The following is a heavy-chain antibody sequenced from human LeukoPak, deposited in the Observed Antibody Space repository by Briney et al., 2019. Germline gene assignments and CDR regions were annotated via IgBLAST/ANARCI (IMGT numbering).Heavy chain of an antibody. CDR1: GGSISSTSYY. CDR3: ARLTGPTSYLDY. V-gene: IGHV4-39*07. Sequence: SETLSLTCVVSGGSISSTSYYWGWIRQPPGKGLEWIGSIYSSGSTFYNPSLKSRVTISVDTSKKQFSVKMSSVTAADTAVYYCARLTGPTSYLDYWGQGTLVTVSS. CDR2: IYSSGST. J-gene: IGHJ4*02. D-gene: IGHD7-27*01.